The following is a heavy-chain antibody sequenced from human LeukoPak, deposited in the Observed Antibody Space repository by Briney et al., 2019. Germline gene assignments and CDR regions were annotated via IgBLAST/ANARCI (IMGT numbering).Heavy chain of an antibody. CDR1: GFTFDDYA. D-gene: IGHD3-10*01. V-gene: IGHV3-9*01. CDR3: AKDGAAYGSGTYYYYMDV. Sequence: GGSLRLSCAASGFTFDDYAMHWVRHAPGKGLEWVSGISWNSGSIGYADSVKGRFTISRDNAKNSLYLQMNSLRAEDTALYYCAKDGAAYGSGTYYYYMDVWGKGTTVTISS. J-gene: IGHJ6*03. CDR2: ISWNSGSI.